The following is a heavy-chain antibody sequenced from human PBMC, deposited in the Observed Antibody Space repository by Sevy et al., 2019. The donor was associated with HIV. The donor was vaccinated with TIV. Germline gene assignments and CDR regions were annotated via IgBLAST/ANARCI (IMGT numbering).Heavy chain of an antibody. CDR3: ARPSGSNRILRGEAFDI. CDR1: GFTFSSYS. V-gene: IGHV3-21*01. D-gene: IGHD3-16*01. CDR2: ISSSSSYI. Sequence: GGSLRLSCAASGFTFSSYSMNWVRQAPGKGLEWVSSISSSSSYIYYADSVKGRFTISRDNAKNSLYLQMNSLRAEDTAVYYCARPSGSNRILRGEAFDIWGQGTMVTVSS. J-gene: IGHJ3*02.